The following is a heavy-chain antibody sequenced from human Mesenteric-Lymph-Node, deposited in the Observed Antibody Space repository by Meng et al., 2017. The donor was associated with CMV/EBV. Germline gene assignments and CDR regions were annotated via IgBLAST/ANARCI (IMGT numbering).Heavy chain of an antibody. V-gene: IGHV3-7*01. J-gene: IGHJ4*02. CDR3: ARDHPYYDFWSGYYGPSH. CDR2: IKQDGSEK. D-gene: IGHD3-3*01. CDR1: GFTFSSYE. Sequence: GESLKISCAASGFTFSSYEMNWVRQAPGKGLEWVANIKQDGSEKYYVDSVKGRFTISRDNAKNSLYLQMNSLRAEDTAVYYCARDHPYYDFWSGYYGPSHWGQGTLVTVSS.